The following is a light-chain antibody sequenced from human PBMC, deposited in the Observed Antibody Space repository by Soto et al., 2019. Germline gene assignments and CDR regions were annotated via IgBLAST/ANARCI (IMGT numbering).Light chain of an antibody. J-gene: IGLJ1*01. CDR1: SSDVGGYNY. Sequence: SVLTQPASVSGSPGQAITISCTGTSSDVGGYNYVSWYQQHPGKAPKPMIYEVSNRPSGVSDRFSGSKSGNTASLTISGLQAEDEADYYCTSYTSSNTPVFGTGTKVTVL. CDR2: EVS. CDR3: TSYTSSNTPV. V-gene: IGLV2-14*01.